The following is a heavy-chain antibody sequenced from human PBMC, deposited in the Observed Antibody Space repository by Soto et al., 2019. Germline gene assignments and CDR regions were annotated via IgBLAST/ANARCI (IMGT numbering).Heavy chain of an antibody. CDR1: RGSFSGYY. J-gene: IGHJ4*02. D-gene: IGHD3-22*01. CDR2: INHSGRT. V-gene: IGHV4-34*01. Sequence: QVQLQQWGAGLLKPSETLSLTCAVYRGSFSGYYWSWIRQSPGTGLEWIGEINHSGRTNYNPALKSRVTVSADTSKNQFSLKLSSVTAADTAVYYCASRGYPDYWGQGTLVTVSS. CDR3: ASRGYPDY.